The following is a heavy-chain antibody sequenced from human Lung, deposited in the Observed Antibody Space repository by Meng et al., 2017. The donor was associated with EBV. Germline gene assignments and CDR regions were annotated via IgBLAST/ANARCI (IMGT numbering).Heavy chain of an antibody. V-gene: IGHV2-5*02. Sequence: QIPLKESGPRHVESTTPRMLSGHLSGFFVSISRVRVGSFRQPPAKALEWLALIYWGDDKRTNPALKIRVTITRGTSENQVVLTMTKLDTVDTGKYYCAYTYQLLTAFDYWGQGTLVTVSS. D-gene: IGHD5-18*01. CDR3: AYTYQLLTAFDY. CDR2: IYWGDDK. CDR1: GFFVSISRVR. J-gene: IGHJ4*02.